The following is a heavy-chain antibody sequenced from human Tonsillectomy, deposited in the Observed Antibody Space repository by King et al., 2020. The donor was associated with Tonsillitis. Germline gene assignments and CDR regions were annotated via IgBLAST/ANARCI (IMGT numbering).Heavy chain of an antibody. J-gene: IGHJ4*02. V-gene: IGHV4-39*01. CDR2: IYYSGST. Sequence: QLQESGPGLVKPSETLSLTCTVSGGSISSNSYYWGWIRQPPGKGLEWIGIIYYSGSTSYSPSLKSRVTISVDTSKNQFSLKLWSVTAADMGVYYCARQAVDTAREIDHWGQGTLVTVSS. CDR3: ARQAVDTAREIDH. CDR1: GGSISSNSYY. D-gene: IGHD5-18*01.